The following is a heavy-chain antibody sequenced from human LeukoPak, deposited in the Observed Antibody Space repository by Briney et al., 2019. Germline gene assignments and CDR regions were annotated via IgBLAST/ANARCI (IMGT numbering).Heavy chain of an antibody. CDR1: GGSFSGYY. D-gene: IGHD2/OR15-2a*01. CDR2: INHSGST. CDR3: ARGVIRYYYYMDV. J-gene: IGHJ6*03. V-gene: IGHV4-34*01. Sequence: SETLSLTCAVYGGSFSGYYWSWIRQPPGKGLEWIGEINHSGSTNYNPSLKSRVTISVDTSKSQFSLKLSSVTAADTAVYYCARGVIRYYYYMDVWGKGTTVTVSS.